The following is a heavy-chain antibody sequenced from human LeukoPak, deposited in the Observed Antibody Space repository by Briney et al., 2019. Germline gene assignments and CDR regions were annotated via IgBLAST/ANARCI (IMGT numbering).Heavy chain of an antibody. V-gene: IGHV3-73*01. CDR1: GFTFSGCA. D-gene: IGHD1-26*01. J-gene: IGHJ5*02. CDR3: TRDSGTYNWLDP. CDR2: IDKKDNFHAT. Sequence: PGGSLKLSCAASGFTFSGCAMHWVRQSSGKGLEWVGHIDKKDNFHATAYAASVQGRFSISRDDSKNTAFLHMNSLKTEDMALYYCTRDSGTYNWLDPWGQGTLVTVSS.